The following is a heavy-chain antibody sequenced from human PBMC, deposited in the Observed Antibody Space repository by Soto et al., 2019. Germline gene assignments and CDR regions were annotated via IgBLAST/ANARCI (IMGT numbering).Heavy chain of an antibody. D-gene: IGHD6-13*01. CDR2: IFANGHT. Sequence: PSETLSLTCIVSGGSISEKYWNWVRQPPGKGLEWIGLIFANGHTDYNPSLKSRVTMSVDASKNQFSLRLTSMTAAVTAVYYCVASLAASGLNWLDPWGRGTLVTVSS. V-gene: IGHV4-4*07. CDR3: VASLAASGLNWLDP. J-gene: IGHJ5*01. CDR1: GGSISEKY.